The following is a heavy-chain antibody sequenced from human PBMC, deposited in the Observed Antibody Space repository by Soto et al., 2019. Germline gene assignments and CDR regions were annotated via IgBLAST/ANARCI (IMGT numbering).Heavy chain of an antibody. D-gene: IGHD2-21*02. CDR2: ISWNSGSI. CDR3: AKDTQAHIVVVTAGYYYYGMDV. CDR1: GFTFDDYA. V-gene: IGHV3-9*01. Sequence: EVQLVESGGGLVQPGRSLRLSCAASGFTFDDYAMHWVRQAPGKGLEWVSGISWNSGSIGYADSVKGRFTISRDNAKNSLYLQMNSLRAEDTALYYCAKDTQAHIVVVTAGYYYYGMDVWGQGTTVTVSS. J-gene: IGHJ6*02.